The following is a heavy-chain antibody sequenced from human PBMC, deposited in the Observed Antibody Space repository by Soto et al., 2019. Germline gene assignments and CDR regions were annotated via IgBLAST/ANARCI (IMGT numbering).Heavy chain of an antibody. CDR3: ARGNALDV. CDR2: TYYRSESFH. CDR1: GDGVSSDITS. D-gene: IGHD3-10*01. J-gene: IGHJ3*01. V-gene: IGHV6-1*01. Sequence: SPSRERTCAISGDGVSSDITSWNWIRHSPSRGRQWLGRTYYRSESFHDYAASVKSRIPINPDTSNHQFSLELTSPAPAHTAVYYCARGNALDVRGQGTVFTVSS.